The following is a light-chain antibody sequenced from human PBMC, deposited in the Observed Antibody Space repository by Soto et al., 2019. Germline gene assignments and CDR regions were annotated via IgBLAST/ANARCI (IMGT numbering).Light chain of an antibody. CDR1: RNVLYSSNNKNY. J-gene: IGKJ1*01. V-gene: IGKV4-1*01. CDR2: WAS. CDR3: QQYHILPWT. Sequence: DIVMTQSPDSLAVSLGERATINCKSSRNVLYSSNNKNYLAWYQQKPGQPPKLLIYWASTRESGVPDRFSGSGSGTDLTLTISSLQAEDVAVYYCQQYHILPWTFGQGTKVEIK.